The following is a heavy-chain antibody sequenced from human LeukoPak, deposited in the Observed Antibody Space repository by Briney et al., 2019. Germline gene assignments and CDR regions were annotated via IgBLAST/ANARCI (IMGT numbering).Heavy chain of an antibody. D-gene: IGHD3-3*01. CDR1: GGSISSYY. CDR2: IYYSGST. V-gene: IGHV4-39*01. Sequence: SETLSLTCTVSGGSISSYYWGWIRQPPGKGLEWIGSIYYSGSTYYNPSLKSRVTISVDTSKNQFSLKLSSVTAADTAVYYCARHSWRRLLGLYYFDYWGQGTLVTVSS. CDR3: ARHSWRRLLGLYYFDY. J-gene: IGHJ4*02.